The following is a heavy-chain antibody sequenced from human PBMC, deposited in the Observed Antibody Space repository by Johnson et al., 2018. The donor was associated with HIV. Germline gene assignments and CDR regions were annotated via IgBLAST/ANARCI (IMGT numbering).Heavy chain of an antibody. CDR3: VRGLDI. V-gene: IGHV3-74*01. Sequence: GPLVESGGGLVQPGGSLRLSCGASGFTFNDHWMQWVRQAPGTGLVWVSRLRRDGRCTNYADSVKGRFTISRDNAKNTLYLQMNSLRAEDTAVYYCVRGLDIWGQGTEVTVSS. J-gene: IGHJ3*02. CDR1: GFTFNDHW. CDR2: LRRDGRCT.